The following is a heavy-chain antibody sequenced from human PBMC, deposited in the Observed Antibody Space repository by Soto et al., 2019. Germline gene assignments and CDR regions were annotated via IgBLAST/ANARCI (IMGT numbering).Heavy chain of an antibody. CDR2: INHSGST. J-gene: IGHJ4*02. D-gene: IGHD2-15*01. V-gene: IGHV4-34*01. CDR3: ARGGPFVVVVLIPTATPNLDY. Sequence: SSETLSLTCAVYGGSFTGYYWSWIRQPPGKGLEWIGEINHSGSTNYNPSLKSRVTISADTSKNQFSLKLSSVTAADTAVYYCARGGPFVVVVLIPTATPNLDYWGQGILVTVSS. CDR1: GGSFTGYY.